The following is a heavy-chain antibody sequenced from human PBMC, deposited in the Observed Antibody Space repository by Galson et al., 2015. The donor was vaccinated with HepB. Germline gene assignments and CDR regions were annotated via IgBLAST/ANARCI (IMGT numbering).Heavy chain of an antibody. CDR2: ISGSGGST. CDR3: AKGLRYCRRTSCPWGDAFDI. Sequence: SLRLSCEASGFTFSSYAINWVRQAPGQGLEWVSSISGSGGSTDYADSVKGRFTISRDNSKNTLYLQMNSLRAEDTAVYYCAKGLRYCRRTSCPWGDAFDIWGKGTMVTVSS. J-gene: IGHJ3*02. D-gene: IGHD2-2*01. V-gene: IGHV3-23*01. CDR1: GFTFSSYA.